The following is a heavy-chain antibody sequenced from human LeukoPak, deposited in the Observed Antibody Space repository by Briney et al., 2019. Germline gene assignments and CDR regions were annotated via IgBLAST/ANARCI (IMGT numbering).Heavy chain of an antibody. Sequence: PGRSLRLSCAASGFTFSSYAMHWVRQAPGKGLEWVAVISYDGSNKYYADSVKGRFTISRDNSKNTLYLQMNSLRAEDTAVYYCARGVSISSSWYNDIWGQGTMVTVS. D-gene: IGHD6-13*01. CDR1: GFTFSSYA. J-gene: IGHJ3*02. CDR2: ISYDGSNK. V-gene: IGHV3-30-3*01. CDR3: ARGVSISSSWYNDI.